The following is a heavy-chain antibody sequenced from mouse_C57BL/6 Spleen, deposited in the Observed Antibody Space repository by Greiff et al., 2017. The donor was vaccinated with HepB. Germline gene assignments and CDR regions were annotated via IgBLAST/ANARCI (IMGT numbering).Heavy chain of an antibody. D-gene: IGHD1-1*01. CDR1: GFTFSSYA. Sequence: DVMLVESGGGLVKPGGSLKLSCAASGFTFSSYAMSWVRQTPEKRLEWVATISPGGSYTYYPDNVKGRFTISRDNAKNNLYLQMSHLKSEDTAMYYCARDLGATVVSFDYWGQGTTLTVSS. CDR3: ARDLGATVVSFDY. CDR2: ISPGGSYT. J-gene: IGHJ2*01. V-gene: IGHV5-4*01.